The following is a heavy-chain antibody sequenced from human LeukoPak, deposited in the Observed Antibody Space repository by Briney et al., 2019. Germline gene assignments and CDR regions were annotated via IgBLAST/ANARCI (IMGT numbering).Heavy chain of an antibody. CDR2: INPNSGGT. D-gene: IGHD6-13*01. V-gene: IGHV1-2*02. CDR3: ARDLAAADGNYYYYMDV. Sequence: ASVKVSCKASGYTFTGYYMHWVRQAPGQGLEWMGWINPNSGGTNYAQKFQGRVTMTRDTSISTAYMELSRLRSDDTAVYYCARDLAAADGNYYYYMDVWGKGTTVTVSS. CDR1: GYTFTGYY. J-gene: IGHJ6*03.